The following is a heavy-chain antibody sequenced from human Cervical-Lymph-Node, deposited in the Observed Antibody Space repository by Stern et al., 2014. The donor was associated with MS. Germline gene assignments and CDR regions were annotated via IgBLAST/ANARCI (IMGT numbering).Heavy chain of an antibody. J-gene: IGHJ6*02. CDR2: ICGSGSSI. V-gene: IGHV3-23*01. CDR1: GFTFNKCA. D-gene: IGHD3-22*01. Sequence: EVQLSESGGDLVQPGGSLRLSCAASGFTFNKCAINWVRQAPGKGMEWVSTICGSGSSIYYADSVKGWFTISRDNSENTLYLQMHSLRAEDTAIYYCAKQYFDSSGYSYYYGMDVWGQGTTVTVSS. CDR3: AKQYFDSSGYSYYYGMDV.